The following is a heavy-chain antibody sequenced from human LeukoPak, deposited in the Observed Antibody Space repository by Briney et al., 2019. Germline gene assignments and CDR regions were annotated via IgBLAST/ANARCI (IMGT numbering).Heavy chain of an antibody. V-gene: IGHV3-30*18. CDR3: AKDISSSRYYYNGMDV. CDR1: RFTFSSYV. CDR2: ISYDGSNK. D-gene: IGHD6-6*01. Sequence: PGGSLRLSCAASRFTFSSYVMHWVRQAPGKGLEWVAVISYDGSNKYYGDSVKGRFTISRDNSKNTLSLQMNSLRAEDTAVYYCAKDISSSRYYYNGMDVWGQGTTVTVSS. J-gene: IGHJ6*02.